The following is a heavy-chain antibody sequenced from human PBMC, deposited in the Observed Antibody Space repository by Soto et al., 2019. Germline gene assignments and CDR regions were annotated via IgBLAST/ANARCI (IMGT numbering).Heavy chain of an antibody. CDR2: ISGHNGNT. J-gene: IGHJ4*02. V-gene: IGHV1-18*04. CDR3: ARHRFNYYDNTVYYYFDY. Sequence: QVQLVQSGAEVKKPGASVKVSCKAPGYTFTSYGISWVRQAPGQGPEWMGWISGHNGNTNHPQSLQGRVTMTTDTSRNTAYMELRSLRSDDTAVYYCARHRFNYYDNTVYYYFDYWGQGTRVTVSS. D-gene: IGHD3-22*01. CDR1: GYTFTSYG.